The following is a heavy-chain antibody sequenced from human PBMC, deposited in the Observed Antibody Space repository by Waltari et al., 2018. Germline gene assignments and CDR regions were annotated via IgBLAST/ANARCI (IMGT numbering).Heavy chain of an antibody. D-gene: IGHD4-17*01. CDR3: ARDPLRRYDY. Sequence: EVQLVESGGGWVRPGGSLRPSCAASGFSFRAYLMSWVRQAPGKGLEWVATINEDGSKSYYVDSVKGRFTISRDNGKNSVYVQMNSLRAEDTAVYYCARDPLRRYDYWGQGTLVTVSS. J-gene: IGHJ4*02. CDR1: GFSFRAYL. CDR2: INEDGSKS. V-gene: IGHV3-7*03.